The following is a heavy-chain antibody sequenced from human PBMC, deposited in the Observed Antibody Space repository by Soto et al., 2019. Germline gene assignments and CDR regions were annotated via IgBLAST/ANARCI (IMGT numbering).Heavy chain of an antibody. D-gene: IGHD3-9*01. CDR2: ISAYNGNT. CDR3: ARGPRTQNYAPMTAYNRY. J-gene: IGHJ4*02. V-gene: IGHV1-18*01. Sequence: QVQLIQSGPEVKKPGASVKVSCKASSYSFTSYGISWVRQAPGQVLEWMGWISAYNGNTNIAQKFQVRVTMTTCTSTIIAYMVVRSQRFDATAMYFCARGPRTQNYAPMTAYNRYWGQGTLVSVSS. CDR1: SYSFTSYG.